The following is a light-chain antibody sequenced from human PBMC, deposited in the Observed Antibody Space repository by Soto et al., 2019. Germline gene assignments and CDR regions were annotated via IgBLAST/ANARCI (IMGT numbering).Light chain of an antibody. V-gene: IGKV3-15*01. CDR2: GAS. CDR3: QQRSSWPFT. CDR1: ESVSTN. J-gene: IGKJ3*01. Sequence: EIEMTQSPATLSLAPGERVTLSCRASESVSTNLAWYQQKAGQAPRLLIYGASTRATGIPARFSGSGSGTEFTLTISGLQSEDFAVYYCQQRSSWPFTFGPGTKVDIK.